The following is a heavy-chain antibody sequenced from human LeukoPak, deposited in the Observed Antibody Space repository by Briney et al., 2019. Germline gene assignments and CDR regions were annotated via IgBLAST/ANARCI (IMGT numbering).Heavy chain of an antibody. V-gene: IGHV3-21*01. J-gene: IGHJ5*02. CDR1: GFTFSSYS. Sequence: GGSLRLSCAASGFTFSSYSMNWVRQAPGKGLEWVSSISSSSSYIYYADSVKGRFTISRDNAKNSLYLQMNSLRAEDTAVYYCARFRVEYSSSNWFDPWGQGTLVAVSS. CDR2: ISSSSSYI. D-gene: IGHD6-6*01. CDR3: ARFRVEYSSSNWFDP.